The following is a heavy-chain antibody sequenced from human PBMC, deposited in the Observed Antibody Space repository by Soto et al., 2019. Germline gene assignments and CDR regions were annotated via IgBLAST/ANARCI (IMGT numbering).Heavy chain of an antibody. D-gene: IGHD3-9*01. Sequence: EVQLEESGGGLVQPGGSLRLSCAASGLSVSNNYMSWVRQAPGKGLEGVSVIYSGGTTYYGDSVKGRFSISRDNSKNTLILQMNNLRAADTAVYYCASHPGLGYWGQGTLVTVSS. CDR3: ASHPGLGY. V-gene: IGHV3-66*04. CDR1: GLSVSNNY. J-gene: IGHJ4*01. CDR2: IYSGGTT.